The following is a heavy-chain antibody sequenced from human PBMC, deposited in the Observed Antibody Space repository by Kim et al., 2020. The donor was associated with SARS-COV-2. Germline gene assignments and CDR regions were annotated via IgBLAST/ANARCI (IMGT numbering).Heavy chain of an antibody. V-gene: IGHV3-30*04. Sequence: GGSLRLSCAASGFTFSSYAMHWVRQAPGKGLEWVAVISYDGSNKYYADSVKGRFTISRDNSKNTLYLQMDSLRAEDTAVYYCARDHDYSSSWFPDKYYY. J-gene: IGHJ6*01. CDR2: ISYDGSNK. CDR1: GFTFSSYA. CDR3: ARDHDYSSSWFPDKYYY. D-gene: IGHD6-13*01.